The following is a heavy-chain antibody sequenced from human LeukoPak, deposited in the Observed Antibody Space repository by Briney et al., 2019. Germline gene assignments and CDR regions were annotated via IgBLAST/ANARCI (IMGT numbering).Heavy chain of an antibody. D-gene: IGHD2-2*01. CDR1: GYTFTSYD. Sequence: GASVKVSCKASGYTFTSYDINWVRQATGQGLEWMGWMNPNSGNTGYAQKFQGRVTITRNTSISTACMELSSLRSEDTAVYYCARGRYCSSTSCHGDWFDPWGQGTLVTVSS. CDR2: MNPNSGNT. V-gene: IGHV1-8*03. CDR3: ARGRYCSSTSCHGDWFDP. J-gene: IGHJ5*02.